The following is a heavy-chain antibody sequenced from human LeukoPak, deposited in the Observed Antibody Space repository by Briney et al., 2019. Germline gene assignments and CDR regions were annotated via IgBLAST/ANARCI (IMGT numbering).Heavy chain of an antibody. CDR2: IYYSGST. J-gene: IGHJ3*02. CDR1: GGSISSSSYY. Sequence: SETLSLTCTVSGGSISSSSYYWGWIRQPPGKGLEWIGSIYYSGSTYYNPSLKSRVTISVDTSKNQFSLKLSSVTAADTAVYYCARRMDTTMVDAFDIWGQGTMVTVSS. CDR3: ARRMDTTMVDAFDI. D-gene: IGHD5-18*01. V-gene: IGHV4-39*07.